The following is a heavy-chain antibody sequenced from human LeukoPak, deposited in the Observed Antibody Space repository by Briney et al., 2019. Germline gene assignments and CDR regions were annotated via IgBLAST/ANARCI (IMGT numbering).Heavy chain of an antibody. V-gene: IGHV4-59*01. D-gene: IGHD5-24*01. Sequence: SETLSLTCTVSGGSISSYYWSWIRQPPGKGLEWIGYIYYSGSTNYNPSLKSRVTISVDTSKNQFSLKLSSVTAADTAVYYCARALIEIPGGGYYGMDVWGQGTTVTVPS. CDR3: ARALIEIPGGGYYGMDV. J-gene: IGHJ6*02. CDR2: IYYSGST. CDR1: GGSISSYY.